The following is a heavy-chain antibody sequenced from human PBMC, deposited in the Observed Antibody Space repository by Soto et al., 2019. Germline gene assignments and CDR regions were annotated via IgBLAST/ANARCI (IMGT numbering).Heavy chain of an antibody. CDR3: ARAQYYYDSSGYSFDP. D-gene: IGHD3-22*01. V-gene: IGHV1-8*01. Sequence: XSGKVSCKASGYTFTSYDINWVRQATGQGLEWMGWMNPNSGNTGYAQKFQGRVTMTRNTSISTAYMELSSLRSEDTAVYYCARAQYYYDSSGYSFDPWGQGTLVTVSS. J-gene: IGHJ5*02. CDR2: MNPNSGNT. CDR1: GYTFTSYD.